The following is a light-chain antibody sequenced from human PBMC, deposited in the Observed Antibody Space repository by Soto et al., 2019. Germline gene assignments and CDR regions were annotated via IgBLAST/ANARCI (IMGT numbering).Light chain of an antibody. CDR3: QQLNSYPPT. V-gene: IGKV1-39*01. Sequence: DLQMTQSPSSLSTSVGDRVTITCRATQSISIYLNWYQQKPGKAPKLLISAASSLQSGVPSRFSGSGTGTDFTLTISSLQPEDFATYYCQQLNSYPPTFGGGTKVDI. CDR2: AAS. CDR1: QSISIY. J-gene: IGKJ4*01.